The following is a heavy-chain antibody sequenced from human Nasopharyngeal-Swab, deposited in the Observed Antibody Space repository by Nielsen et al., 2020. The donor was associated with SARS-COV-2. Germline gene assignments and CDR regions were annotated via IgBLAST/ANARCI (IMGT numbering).Heavy chain of an antibody. J-gene: IGHJ6*03. CDR1: GYTFTSYD. Sequence: ASVKVSCKASGYTFTSYDINWVRQATGQGLEWMGWMNPNSGNTGYAQKFQGRVTTTRNTSISTAYMELSSLRSEDTAVYYCASLSPHSLAAGHYYYYMDVWGKGTTVTVSS. D-gene: IGHD6-13*01. CDR2: MNPNSGNT. CDR3: ASLSPHSLAAGHYYYYMDV. V-gene: IGHV1-8*01.